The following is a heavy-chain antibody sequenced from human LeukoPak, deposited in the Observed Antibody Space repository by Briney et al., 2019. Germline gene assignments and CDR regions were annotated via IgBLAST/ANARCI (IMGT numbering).Heavy chain of an antibody. J-gene: IGHJ4*02. D-gene: IGHD3-10*01. Sequence: GGTLRLSCVVSGFIFRDYGLSWVRQAPGKGLEWVSSISSSSSYIYYADSVKGRFTISRDNAKNSLYLQMNSLRAEDTAVYYCANYGSGSYSVDYWGQGTLVTVSS. V-gene: IGHV3-21*01. CDR3: ANYGSGSYSVDY. CDR2: ISSSSSYI. CDR1: GFIFRDYG.